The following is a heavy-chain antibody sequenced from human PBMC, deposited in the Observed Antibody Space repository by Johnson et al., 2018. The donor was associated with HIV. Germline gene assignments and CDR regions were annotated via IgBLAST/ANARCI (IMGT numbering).Heavy chain of an antibody. Sequence: QVQLVESGGGVVQPGRSLRLSCAASGFTFSNYGMHWVRQAPGKGLEWVAVIWYDGSNKYYADSVKGRFTISRDNSKNTLYLQMNSLRAEDTAVYYCAKDRYYDSSGPDAFDIWGQGTMVTVSS. CDR2: IWYDGSNK. CDR1: GFTFSNYG. CDR3: AKDRYYDSSGPDAFDI. J-gene: IGHJ3*02. V-gene: IGHV3-33*06. D-gene: IGHD3-22*01.